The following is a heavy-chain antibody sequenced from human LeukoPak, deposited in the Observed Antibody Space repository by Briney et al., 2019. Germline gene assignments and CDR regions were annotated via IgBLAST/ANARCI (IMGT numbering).Heavy chain of an antibody. CDR1: GFTFSSYA. Sequence: GRSLRLSCAASGFTFSSYAMHWVRQAPGKGLEWVAVISYDGSNKYYADSVKGRFTISRDNSKNTLYLQMNSLRAEDTAVYYCARDPHIAVAGRGYFDYWGQGTLVTVSS. J-gene: IGHJ4*02. CDR3: ARDPHIAVAGRGYFDY. D-gene: IGHD6-19*01. CDR2: ISYDGSNK. V-gene: IGHV3-30*04.